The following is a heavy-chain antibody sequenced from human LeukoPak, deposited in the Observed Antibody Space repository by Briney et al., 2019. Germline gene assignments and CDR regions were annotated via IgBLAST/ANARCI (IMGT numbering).Heavy chain of an antibody. CDR1: GGTFSSYA. CDR3: ARDYGSGSYQTDWYFDL. D-gene: IGHD3-10*01. CDR2: IIPIFGTA. J-gene: IGHJ2*01. Sequence: SVKVSCKASGGTFSSYAISWVRQAPGQGLEWMGGIIPIFGTANYAQKFQGRVTITADKSTSTAYMELSSLRSEDTAVYYCARDYGSGSYQTDWYFDLWGRGTLVTVSS. V-gene: IGHV1-69*06.